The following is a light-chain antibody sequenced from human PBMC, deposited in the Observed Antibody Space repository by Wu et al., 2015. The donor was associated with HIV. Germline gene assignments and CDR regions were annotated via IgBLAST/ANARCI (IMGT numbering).Light chain of an antibody. CDR3: QQYNNWPPS. J-gene: IGKJ2*03. V-gene: IGKV3-15*01. Sequence: EIVLTQSPATLSLSPGERATLSCRASQSVSSNLAWYQQKPGQAPRLLIFGASTRATGIPARFSGSRSGTEFTLTISSLQSEDFAVYYCQQYNNWPPSFGQGTKLEIK. CDR2: GAS. CDR1: QSVSSN.